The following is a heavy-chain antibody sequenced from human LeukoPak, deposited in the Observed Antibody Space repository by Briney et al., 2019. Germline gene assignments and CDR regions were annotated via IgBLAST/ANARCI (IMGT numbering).Heavy chain of an antibody. Sequence: SETLSLTCTVSGDSISSGDYYWSWIRQPAGKGLEWIGRISSSGSTNYNPSLKSRVTISVDTSKDQFSLKLSSVTAADTAVYFCARDPYSYDSSGAFDIWGQGTMVTVSS. J-gene: IGHJ3*02. D-gene: IGHD3-22*01. CDR3: ARDPYSYDSSGAFDI. CDR1: GDSISSGDYY. V-gene: IGHV4-61*02. CDR2: ISSSGST.